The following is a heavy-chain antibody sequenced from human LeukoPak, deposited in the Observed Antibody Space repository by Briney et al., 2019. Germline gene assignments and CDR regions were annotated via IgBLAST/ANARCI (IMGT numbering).Heavy chain of an antibody. D-gene: IGHD1-1*01. CDR2: IYYSGST. CDR3: ARHKLEREPGHFDY. V-gene: IGHV4-39*01. J-gene: IGHJ4*02. Sequence: KPSETLSLTCTVSGGSISSSSYYWGWIRQPPGKGLEWIGSIYYSGSTYYNPSLKSQVTISVDTSKNQFSLKLSSVTAADTAVYYCARHKLEREPGHFDYWGQGTLVTVSS. CDR1: GGSISSSSYY.